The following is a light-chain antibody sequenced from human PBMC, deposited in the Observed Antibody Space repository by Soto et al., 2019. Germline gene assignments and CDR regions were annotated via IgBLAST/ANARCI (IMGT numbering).Light chain of an antibody. V-gene: IGKV3-15*01. CDR2: GAS. Sequence: EIVMTQSPATLSVSPGERATLSCRASQSVSSNLAWYQQKPGQAPRLLIYGASTRATGIPARFSGSGSGTECTLTISSLQSEDFAVYYCQQYNNWPYSFGQATKLEIK. J-gene: IGKJ2*01. CDR1: QSVSSN. CDR3: QQYNNWPYS.